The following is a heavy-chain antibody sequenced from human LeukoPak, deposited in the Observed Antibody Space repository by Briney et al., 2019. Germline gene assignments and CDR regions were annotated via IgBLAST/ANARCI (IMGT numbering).Heavy chain of an antibody. CDR2: ITAYNGNT. D-gene: IGHD6-6*01. J-gene: IGHJ5*02. CDR1: GYTFTSYG. V-gene: IGHV1-18*01. CDR3: ARDRSIAARPRLWSWYDP. Sequence: ASVKVSCKASGYTFTSYGISWVRQAPGQGLEWVGWITAYNGNTNYAQKLQGRVTMTTDTSTSTAYMELRSLRSDDTAVYYCARDRSIAARPRLWSWYDPWGQGTLVTVSS.